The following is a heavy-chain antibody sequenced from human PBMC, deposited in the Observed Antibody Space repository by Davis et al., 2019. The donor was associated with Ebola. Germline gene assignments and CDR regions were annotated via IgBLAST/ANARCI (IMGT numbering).Heavy chain of an antibody. J-gene: IGHJ6*02. Sequence: GESLKISCAASGFTFSDYYMSWIRQAPGKGLEWVSYISSSGSTIYYADSVKGRFTISRDNAKNSLYLQMNSLRAEDTALYYCARTYSSSWHYYYGMDVWGQGTTITVSS. V-gene: IGHV3-11*01. CDR2: ISSSGSTI. CDR3: ARTYSSSWHYYYGMDV. CDR1: GFTFSDYY. D-gene: IGHD6-13*01.